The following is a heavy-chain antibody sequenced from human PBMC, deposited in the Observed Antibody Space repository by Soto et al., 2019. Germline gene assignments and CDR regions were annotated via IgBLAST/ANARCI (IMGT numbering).Heavy chain of an antibody. CDR2: IVVGSGNT. V-gene: IGHV1-58*01. CDR3: AREVPVYYDSSGYYDY. J-gene: IGHJ4*02. Sequence: SVKVSCKASGFTFTSSAVQWVRQARGQRLEWIGWIVVGSGNTNYAQKFQERVTITRDMSTSTAYMELSSLRSEDTAVYYCAREVPVYYDSSGYYDYWGQGTLVTVSS. CDR1: GFTFTSSA. D-gene: IGHD3-22*01.